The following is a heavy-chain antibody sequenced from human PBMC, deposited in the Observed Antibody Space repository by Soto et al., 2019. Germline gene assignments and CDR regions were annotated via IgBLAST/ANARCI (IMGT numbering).Heavy chain of an antibody. Sequence: GGSLRLSCAASGFTFSSYWMSWVRQAPGKGLEWVANIKQDGSEKYYVDSVKGRFTISRDNAKNSLYLQMNSLRAEDTAVYYCARGHSSSWYTPHNDAFDIWGQGTMVTVSS. V-gene: IGHV3-7*04. CDR1: GFTFSSYW. CDR3: ARGHSSSWYTPHNDAFDI. CDR2: IKQDGSEK. D-gene: IGHD6-13*01. J-gene: IGHJ3*02.